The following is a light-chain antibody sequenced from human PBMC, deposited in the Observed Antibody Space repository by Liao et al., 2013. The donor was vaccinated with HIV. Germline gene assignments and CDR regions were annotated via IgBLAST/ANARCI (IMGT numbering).Light chain of an antibody. Sequence: SYELTQPPSVSVSPGQTASITCSGDKLGDKYAYWYQQKPGQSPVLVIYQNGKRPSGIPERFSGSNSGNTATLTISGTQAMDEADYYCQAWDSSSGLVVFGGGTKLTVL. J-gene: IGLJ2*01. CDR1: KLGDKY. V-gene: IGLV3-1*01. CDR2: QNG. CDR3: QAWDSSSGLVV.